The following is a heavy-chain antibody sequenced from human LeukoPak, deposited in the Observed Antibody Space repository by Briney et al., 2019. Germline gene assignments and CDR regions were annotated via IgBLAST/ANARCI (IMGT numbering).Heavy chain of an antibody. V-gene: IGHV4-30-2*01. Sequence: PSETLSLTCDVSGGSISSGLYSWSWIRQPLGKGLEWIGYIYHTGSTYYNPSLKSRVTISVDTSKNQSSLRLSSVTAADTAVYYCAKGESEYQLLFLVGWGQGTLVTVSS. CDR3: AKGESEYQLLFLVG. CDR2: IYHTGST. J-gene: IGHJ4*02. D-gene: IGHD2-2*01. CDR1: GGSISSGLYS.